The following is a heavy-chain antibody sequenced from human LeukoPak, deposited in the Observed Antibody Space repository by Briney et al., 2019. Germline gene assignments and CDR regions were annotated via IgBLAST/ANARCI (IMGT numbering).Heavy chain of an antibody. CDR2: INANSGEP. CDR3: ATGGDMVWFALQS. V-gene: IGHV1-2*02. J-gene: IGHJ5*02. Sequence: ASVKVSCKTSGYTFIGYFLNWVRQAPGQGLEWMGWINANSGEPNYAQKLQGRVTMTRETSISTAYIELSRLNSKATAVYYCATGGDMVWFALQSWGQGTLVSVSS. D-gene: IGHD3-10*01. CDR1: GYTFIGYF.